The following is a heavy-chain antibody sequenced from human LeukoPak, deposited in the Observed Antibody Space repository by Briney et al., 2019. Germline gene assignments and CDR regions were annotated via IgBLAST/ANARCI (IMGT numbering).Heavy chain of an antibody. D-gene: IGHD3-10*01. CDR3: ARGNTMFRGVIWGNYYYYYMDV. Sequence: ASVKVSCKASGGTFSSCAISWVRQAPGQGLEWMGGITPIFGTPNYAQKFQGRVTITADESTSTAYMELSSLRSEDTAVYYCARGNTMFRGVIWGNYYYYYMDVWGKGTTVTISS. CDR1: GGTFSSCA. CDR2: ITPIFGTP. J-gene: IGHJ6*03. V-gene: IGHV1-69*13.